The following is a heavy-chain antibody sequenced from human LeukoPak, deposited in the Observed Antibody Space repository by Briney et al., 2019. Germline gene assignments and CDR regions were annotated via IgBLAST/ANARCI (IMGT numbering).Heavy chain of an antibody. V-gene: IGHV5-51*01. CDR2: IYPGDSDS. CDR3: ARHGVEGYNGAFHI. Sequence: GESLKISCKASGHIFTNYWIAWVRQMPGKGLEWMGLIYPGDSDSRYTPSFQGHATISADKPITTSTLQWSSLKASDTAMYYCARHGVEGYNGAFHIWGQGTMVTVSS. J-gene: IGHJ3*02. CDR1: GHIFTNYW. D-gene: IGHD5-24*01.